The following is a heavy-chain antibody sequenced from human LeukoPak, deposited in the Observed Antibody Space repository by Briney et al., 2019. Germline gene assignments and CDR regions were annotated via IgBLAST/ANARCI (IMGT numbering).Heavy chain of an antibody. D-gene: IGHD1-26*01. V-gene: IGHV3-30*02. CDR1: GFTFSSYG. CDR3: AKEDGSYYTGSYYFDY. Sequence: GSLLLSCAASGFTFSSYGMHWVRQAPGKGLEWVTFIRYDGSNKYYADSVKGRFTISRDNSKNTLYLQMNSLRAEDTAVYYCAKEDGSYYTGSYYFDYWGQGTLVTVSS. CDR2: IRYDGSNK. J-gene: IGHJ4*02.